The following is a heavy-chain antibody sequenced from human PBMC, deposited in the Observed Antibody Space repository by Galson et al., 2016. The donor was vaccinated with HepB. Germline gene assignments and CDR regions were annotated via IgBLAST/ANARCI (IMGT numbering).Heavy chain of an antibody. J-gene: IGHJ4*02. D-gene: IGHD3-10*01. CDR1: GFTFNAHW. Sequence: SLRLSCAASGFTFNAHWMNWVRQAPGKGLKWVANIRGDGIVRYYAESVRGRFTISRDNAKNSLYLQMNGLRVDETAVYYCSREMTGSYFDWGQGTLVTASS. CDR3: SREMTGSYFD. CDR2: IRGDGIVR. V-gene: IGHV3-7*01.